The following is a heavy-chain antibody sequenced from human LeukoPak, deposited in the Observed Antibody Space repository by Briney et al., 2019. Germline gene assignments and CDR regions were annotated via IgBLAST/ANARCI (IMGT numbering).Heavy chain of an antibody. CDR2: ISSSGSYI. CDR3: ARVGPWVNPDYHYCYMDV. Sequence: GGSLRLSCAASRFTFSSYSMNWARQAPGKGLEWVSSISSSGSYIYYADSVKGRFTISRDNAKNSLYLQMIRLRAEDTAVYYCARVGPWVNPDYHYCYMDVWGKGTTVTVSS. V-gene: IGHV3-21*01. D-gene: IGHD1-14*01. J-gene: IGHJ6*03. CDR1: RFTFSSYS.